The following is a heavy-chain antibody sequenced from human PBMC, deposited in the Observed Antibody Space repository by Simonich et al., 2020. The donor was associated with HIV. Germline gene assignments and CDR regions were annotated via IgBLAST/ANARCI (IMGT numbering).Heavy chain of an antibody. Sequence: QVQLVQSGAEVKKPGASVKVSCKASGYTFTNYDINWVRQATGQGLDGRGWISGYKVNKNVEQKFQGRVTMTIDTSTSTAYMELRSLRFDDTAVYYCAREGTGTRYSFDLWGQGTLVIVSS. D-gene: IGHD1-1*01. CDR2: ISGYKVNK. J-gene: IGHJ5*02. CDR3: AREGTGTRYSFDL. CDR1: GYTFTNYD. V-gene: IGHV1-18*01.